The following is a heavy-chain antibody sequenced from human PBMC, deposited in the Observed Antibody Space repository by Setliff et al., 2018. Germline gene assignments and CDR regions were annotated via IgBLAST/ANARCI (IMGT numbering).Heavy chain of an antibody. J-gene: IGHJ4*02. Sequence: PGGSLRLSCAVSGFTFSSYAMSWVRQAPGKGLEWVSAVSASGVRTYYADSVKGRFTISRDNSKNTLYLQMNSLRAEDTAVYYCAKPNVRTQLWYNFDYWGQGTLVTV. CDR1: GFTFSSYA. CDR2: VSASGVRT. CDR3: AKPNVRTQLWYNFDY. D-gene: IGHD5-18*01. V-gene: IGHV3-23*01.